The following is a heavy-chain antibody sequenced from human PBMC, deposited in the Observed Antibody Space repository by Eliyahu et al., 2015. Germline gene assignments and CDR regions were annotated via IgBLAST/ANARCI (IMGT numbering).Heavy chain of an antibody. CDR1: GFPFSSYA. CDR2: ISGSGGST. Sequence: EVQLLESGGGLVQPGGSLRLSCAASGFPFSSYAMXWVRQAPGKGLEWVSAISGSGGSTYYADSVKGRFTISRDNSKNTLYLQMNSLRAEDTAVYYCAKSQGSSWGGWDYWGQGTLVTVSS. V-gene: IGHV3-23*01. CDR3: AKSQGSSWGGWDY. J-gene: IGHJ4*02. D-gene: IGHD6-13*01.